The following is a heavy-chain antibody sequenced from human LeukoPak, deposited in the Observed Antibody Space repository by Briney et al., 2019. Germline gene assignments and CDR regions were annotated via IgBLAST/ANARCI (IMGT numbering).Heavy chain of an antibody. J-gene: IGHJ6*03. CDR3: ARDPVEGSHYYYYMDV. CDR2: ISYDGSNK. CDR1: GFTFSSYA. V-gene: IGHV3-30*04. D-gene: IGHD2-2*01. Sequence: PGGSLRLSCAASGFTFSSYAMHWVRQAPGKGLEWVAVISYDGSNKYYADSVKGRFTISRDNSKNTLYLQMNSLRAEDTAVYYCARDPVEGSHYYYYMDVWGKGTTVTVSS.